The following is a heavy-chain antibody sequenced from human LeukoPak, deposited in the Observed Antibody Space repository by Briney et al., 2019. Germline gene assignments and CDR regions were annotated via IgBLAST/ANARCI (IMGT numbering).Heavy chain of an antibody. Sequence: ASVKVSCKASGYTFTGYYMHWVRQAPGQGLEWMGWINPNSGGTNYAQKFQGRVTMTRDTSISTAYMELSRLRSEDTAVYYCARRQLARGAFDIWGQGTMVTVSS. CDR1: GYTFTGYY. CDR3: ARRQLARGAFDI. D-gene: IGHD6-13*01. CDR2: INPNSGGT. J-gene: IGHJ3*02. V-gene: IGHV1-2*02.